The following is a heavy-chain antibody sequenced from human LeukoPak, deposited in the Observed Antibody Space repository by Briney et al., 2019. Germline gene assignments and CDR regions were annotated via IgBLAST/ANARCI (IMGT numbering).Heavy chain of an antibody. D-gene: IGHD6-19*01. CDR2: ISSSGSII. CDR1: GFTLSNYG. J-gene: IGHJ4*02. CDR3: ARVKGSGWYAVDY. V-gene: IGHV3-48*03. Sequence: GSLRLSCAASGFTLSNYGMNWVRQAPGEGVEWVSYISSSGSIIYYADSVKGRFTISRDNAKNSLYLQMDSLRAEDTAVYYCARVKGSGWYAVDYWGQGTLVTVSS.